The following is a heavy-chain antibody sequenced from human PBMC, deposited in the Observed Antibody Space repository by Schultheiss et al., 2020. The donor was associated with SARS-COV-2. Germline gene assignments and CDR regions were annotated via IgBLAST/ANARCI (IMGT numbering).Heavy chain of an antibody. Sequence: SGPTLVKPTQTLTLTCTFSGFSLSTSGVGVGWIRQPPGKALEWLAHIFSNDEKSYSTSLKSRLTISKDTSKSQVVLTMTNMDPVDTATYYCARIGKTYNWFDPWGQGTLVTVSS. CDR1: GFSLSTSGVG. CDR3: ARIGKTYNWFDP. J-gene: IGHJ5*02. V-gene: IGHV2-26*01. CDR2: IFSNDEK.